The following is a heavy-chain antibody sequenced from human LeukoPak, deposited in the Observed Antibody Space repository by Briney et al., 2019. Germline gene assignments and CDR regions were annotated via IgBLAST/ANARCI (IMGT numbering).Heavy chain of an antibody. CDR1: GGSISSYY. D-gene: IGHD3-22*01. Sequence: SETLSLTCTVSGGSISSYYWSWIQQPPGKGLEWIGYIYYSGSTNYNPSLKSRVTISVDTSKNQFSLKLSSVTAADTAVYYCGALDSSGALDYWGQGTLVTVSS. CDR2: IYYSGST. V-gene: IGHV4-59*08. CDR3: GALDSSGALDY. J-gene: IGHJ4*02.